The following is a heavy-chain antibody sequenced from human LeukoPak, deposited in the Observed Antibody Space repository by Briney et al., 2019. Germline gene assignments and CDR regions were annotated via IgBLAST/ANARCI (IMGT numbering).Heavy chain of an antibody. CDR1: GFTFDDYA. D-gene: IGHD6-13*01. J-gene: IGHJ3*02. Sequence: GGSLRLSCAASGFTFDDYAMHWVRQAPGKGLEWVSSISSSSSYIYYADSVKGRFTISRDNAKNSLYLQMNSLRAEDTAVYYCARDQQLVHPHDAFDIWGQGTMVTVSS. CDR2: ISSSSSYI. V-gene: IGHV3-21*01. CDR3: ARDQQLVHPHDAFDI.